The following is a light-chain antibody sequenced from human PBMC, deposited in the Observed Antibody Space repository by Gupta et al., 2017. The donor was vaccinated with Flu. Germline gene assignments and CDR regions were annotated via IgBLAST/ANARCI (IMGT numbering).Light chain of an antibody. CDR1: SSNIGSNT. V-gene: IGLV1-44*01. J-gene: IGLJ1*01. Sequence: VTISFSGSSSNIGSNTVNWYQQVPGMAPKLLIYGNNQRPSGVPDRFSGSKSGTSASLAINGLQSEDEADYYWAAWDDSLNGHYVFGTGTKVTVL. CDR2: GNN. CDR3: AAWDDSLNGHYV.